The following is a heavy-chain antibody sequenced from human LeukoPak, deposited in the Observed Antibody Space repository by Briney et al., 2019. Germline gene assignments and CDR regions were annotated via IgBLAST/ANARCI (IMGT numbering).Heavy chain of an antibody. D-gene: IGHD3-22*01. CDR2: IYSGGST. V-gene: IGHV3-66*01. CDR3: AREANYYYDSSGYRTVGY. CDR1: GFTVSSNY. Sequence: SGGSLRLSCAASGFTVSSNYMSWVRQAPGKGLEWVSAIYSGGSTYYADSVKGRFTISRDNSKNTLYLQMNSLRAEDTAVYYCAREANYYYDSSGYRTVGYWGQGTLVTVSS. J-gene: IGHJ4*02.